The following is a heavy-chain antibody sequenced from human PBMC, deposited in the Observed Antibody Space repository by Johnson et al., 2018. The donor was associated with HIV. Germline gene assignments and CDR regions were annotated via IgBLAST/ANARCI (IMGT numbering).Heavy chain of an antibody. CDR2: ISYDGSNK. CDR1: GFTFSSYA. CDR3: ARDPSYDMAHTDGFDI. J-gene: IGHJ3*02. D-gene: IGHD3-22*01. V-gene: IGHV3-30-3*01. Sequence: QVQLVESGGGVVQPGRSLRLSCAASGFTFSSYAVHWVRQAPGKGLEWVAIISYDGSNKYYADSVKGRFTISRDNSKATLYLQMNSLRAEDTAVYYCARDPSYDMAHTDGFDIWGQGTMVTVSS.